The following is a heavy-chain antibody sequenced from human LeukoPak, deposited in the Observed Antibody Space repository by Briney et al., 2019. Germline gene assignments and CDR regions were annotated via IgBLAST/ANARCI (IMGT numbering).Heavy chain of an antibody. Sequence: GGSLRLSCAASGFTFNNYAMNWVRQAPGKGLEWVSGISGFGGSTFYAPSVKGRLTISRDNFGNMLYLHLDSLRVEDTAIYYCARRSGSSWSSFDYWGQGALVTVSS. CDR1: GFTFNNYA. CDR2: ISGFGGST. CDR3: ARRSGSSWSSFDY. V-gene: IGHV3-23*01. D-gene: IGHD6-13*01. J-gene: IGHJ4*02.